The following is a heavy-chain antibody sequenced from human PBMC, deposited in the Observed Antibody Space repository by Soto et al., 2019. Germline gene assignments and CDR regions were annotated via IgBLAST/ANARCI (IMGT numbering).Heavy chain of an antibody. CDR2: LYWDDTR. J-gene: IGHJ6*04. CDR3: SHYTPETYFDV. V-gene: IGHV2-5*02. Sequence: QITLKESSPTLVKPTQTLKLTCSFSGFSLYTGGVGVRWIRQPPGKALEWLALLYWDDTRRYNLSLENTLTIGKDTSENQVVLTVTDMGPVDTGTYFCSHYTPETYFDVWGKGATVTVSS. CDR1: GFSLYTGGVG. D-gene: IGHD2-2*02.